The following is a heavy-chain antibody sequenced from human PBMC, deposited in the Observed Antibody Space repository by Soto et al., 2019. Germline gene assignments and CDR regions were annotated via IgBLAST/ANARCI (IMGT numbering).Heavy chain of an antibody. CDR1: GFSLSTSGVG. CDR3: AHSYVVAANYYYYMDV. Sequence: QITLKESGPTLVKPTQTLTLTCTFSGFSLSTSGVGVGWIRQPPGKALEWLALIYWDDDKRYSPPLKSRLTITKDTSKNQVVLTMTNMDPVDTATYYCAHSYVVAANYYYYMDVWGKGTTVTVSS. J-gene: IGHJ6*03. CDR2: IYWDDDK. V-gene: IGHV2-5*02. D-gene: IGHD2-15*01.